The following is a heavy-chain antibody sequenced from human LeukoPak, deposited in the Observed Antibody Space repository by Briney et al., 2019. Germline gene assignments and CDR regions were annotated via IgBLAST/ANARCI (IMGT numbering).Heavy chain of an antibody. CDR1: GYTFTSYD. D-gene: IGHD6-13*01. Sequence: ASGKVSGKASGYTFTSYDINWVRQATGQGLEWMGWMNPNSGNTGYAQKFQGRITMTRDTSISTAYMELRSLRSDDTVVYYCARDRGESRSWTGYWGQGTLVTVSS. CDR2: MNPNSGNT. CDR3: ARDRGESRSWTGY. V-gene: IGHV1-8*01. J-gene: IGHJ4*02.